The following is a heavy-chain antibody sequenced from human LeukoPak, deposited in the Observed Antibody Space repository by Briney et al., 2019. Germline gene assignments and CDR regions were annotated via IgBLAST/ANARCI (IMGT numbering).Heavy chain of an antibody. Sequence: GGSLRLSCAASGFTFSSYWMSWVRQAPGKGLEWVANIKQDGSEKYYVDSVKGRFTISRDNAKNSLYLQMNSLRAEDTAVYYCARPALGYYCYYYMDVWGKGTTVTVSS. CDR1: GFTFSSYW. J-gene: IGHJ6*03. D-gene: IGHD3-16*01. CDR3: ARPALGYYCYYYMDV. V-gene: IGHV3-7*01. CDR2: IKQDGSEK.